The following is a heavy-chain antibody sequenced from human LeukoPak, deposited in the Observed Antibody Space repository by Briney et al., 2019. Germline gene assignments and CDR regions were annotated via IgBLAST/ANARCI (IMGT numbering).Heavy chain of an antibody. V-gene: IGHV3-30*18. D-gene: IGHD1-14*01. CDR2: ISYDGSSK. CDR3: AKVTTSTKYYSGLDV. J-gene: IGHJ6*02. Sequence: GRSLRLSCAASGFTFSTYVMYWVRPAPGKGLEWAALISYDGSSKYYADSVKGRFTISRDNSKNTVYLQMDSLRAEDTAVYYCAKVTTSTKYYSGLDVWGQGATVTVSS. CDR1: GFTFSTYV.